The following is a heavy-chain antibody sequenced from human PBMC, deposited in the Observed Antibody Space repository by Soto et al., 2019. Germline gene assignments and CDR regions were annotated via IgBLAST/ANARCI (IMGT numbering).Heavy chain of an antibody. CDR2: IYHSGTT. V-gene: IGHV4-4*02. Sequence: SETLSLTCAVSGASISSTHWWSWLRQPPGKGLEWIGEIYHSGTTDYNPSLKSRVTISVDKSKNQFSLKMSSVTAADTAVYYCARDLEYYYDGSGQIRYFQHWGQGTLVT. D-gene: IGHD3-22*01. J-gene: IGHJ1*01. CDR1: GASISSTHW. CDR3: ARDLEYYYDGSGQIRYFQH.